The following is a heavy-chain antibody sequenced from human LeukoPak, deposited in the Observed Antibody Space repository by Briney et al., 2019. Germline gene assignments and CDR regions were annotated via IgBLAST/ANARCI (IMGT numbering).Heavy chain of an antibody. Sequence: GESLKISCKGSGYSFTSYWIVWVRQMPGKGLEWMGIIYPGDSDTRYSPSFQGQVTISADKSISTAYLQWSSLKASDTAMYYCARRVVVPAAIQGDAFDIWGQGTMVTVSS. CDR3: ARRVVVPAAIQGDAFDI. J-gene: IGHJ3*02. CDR1: GYSFTSYW. V-gene: IGHV5-51*01. CDR2: IYPGDSDT. D-gene: IGHD2-2*02.